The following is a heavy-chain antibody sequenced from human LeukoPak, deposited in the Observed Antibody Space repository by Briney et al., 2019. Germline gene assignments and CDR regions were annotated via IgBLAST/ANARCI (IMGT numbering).Heavy chain of an antibody. Sequence: GGSLRLSCAASGFTFSDHYMDWVRQAPGKGLEWVGRTRNKANGYTTEYAASVKGRFTISRDDSKNSLYLQMNSLKTEDTAVYYCAKDLVGIVGAYDAFDIWGQGTMVTVSS. CDR2: TRNKANGYTT. V-gene: IGHV3-72*01. J-gene: IGHJ3*02. CDR3: AKDLVGIVGAYDAFDI. D-gene: IGHD1-26*01. CDR1: GFTFSDHY.